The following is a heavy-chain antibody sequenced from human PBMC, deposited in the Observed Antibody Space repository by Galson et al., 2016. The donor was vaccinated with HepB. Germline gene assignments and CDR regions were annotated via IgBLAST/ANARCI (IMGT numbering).Heavy chain of an antibody. Sequence: SVKVSCKASGGTFSTYAISWVRQAPGQGLEWMGGIIPILGTAKYAQKFQGRVTITADESTSTGYLELSSLRSEDTAVYYCARDGMNAALSEGRADRLDYWGQGTLVTVSS. V-gene: IGHV1-69*13. CDR3: ARDGMNAALSEGRADRLDY. D-gene: IGHD2-15*01. CDR1: GGTFSTYA. J-gene: IGHJ4*02. CDR2: IIPILGTA.